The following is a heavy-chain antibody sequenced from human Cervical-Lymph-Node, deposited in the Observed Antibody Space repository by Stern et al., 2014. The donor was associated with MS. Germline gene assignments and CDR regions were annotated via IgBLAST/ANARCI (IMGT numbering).Heavy chain of an antibody. CDR2: IWSDGSIQ. CDR1: GFTFRTYG. J-gene: IGHJ4*02. CDR3: ARQVLGPYYFDS. Sequence: MQLVESGGGVVQPGRSLRLSCAASGFTFRTYGLHWVRQAPGKGLEWVAVIWSDGSIQNYADSVKGRFTISRDNSKNTLSLQMNSLSAEDTAVYYCARQVLGPYYFDSWGQGTLVTVSS. V-gene: IGHV3-33*01.